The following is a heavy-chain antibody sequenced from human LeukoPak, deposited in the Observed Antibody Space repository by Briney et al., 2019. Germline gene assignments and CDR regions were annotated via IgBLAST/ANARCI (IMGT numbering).Heavy chain of an antibody. CDR1: GYTFTGYY. J-gene: IGHJ3*02. CDR3: ARDQYCSSTSCYKGAFDI. D-gene: IGHD2-2*02. CDR2: INPNSGGT. Sequence: ASVKVSCKASGYTFTGYYMHWVRQAPGQGLEWMGWINPNSGGTNYAQKFQGRVTMTRDTSISTAYMELSRLRSDDTAVYYCARDQYCSSTSCYKGAFDIWGQGTMVTVSS. V-gene: IGHV1-2*02.